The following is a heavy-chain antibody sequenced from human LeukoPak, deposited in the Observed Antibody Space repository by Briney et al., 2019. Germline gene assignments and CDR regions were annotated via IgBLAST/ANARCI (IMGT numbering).Heavy chain of an antibody. D-gene: IGHD3-22*01. V-gene: IGHV1-2*02. Sequence: ASVKVSCKXSGYTFTGYYMHWVRQAPGQGLEWMGWINPNSGGTNYAQKFQGRVTMTRDTSISTAYMELSRLRSDDTAVYYCARVPYYYDSSGYFAGVGYMDVWGKGTTVTVSS. CDR2: INPNSGGT. CDR3: ARVPYYYDSSGYFAGVGYMDV. CDR1: GYTFTGYY. J-gene: IGHJ6*03.